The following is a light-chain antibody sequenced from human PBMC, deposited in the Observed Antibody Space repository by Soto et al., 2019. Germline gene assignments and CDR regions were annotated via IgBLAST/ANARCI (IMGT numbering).Light chain of an antibody. J-gene: IGLJ2*01. Sequence: QSALTQPPSASGSPGQSVTISCTGTSSDVGGYNFVSWYQQHPGKAPKLMIYEVSEWPSGVPDRFSGSKSGNTASLTVSGLQAEDEADYYCSSYAGSNIVVFGGGTKLTVL. CDR2: EVS. V-gene: IGLV2-8*01. CDR3: SSYAGSNIVV. CDR1: SSDVGGYNF.